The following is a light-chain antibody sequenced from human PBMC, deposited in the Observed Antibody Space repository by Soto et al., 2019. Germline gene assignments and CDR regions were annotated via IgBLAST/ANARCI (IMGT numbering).Light chain of an antibody. V-gene: IGLV2-14*03. CDR1: SSDVGAYDY. J-gene: IGLJ1*01. CDR2: DVT. CDR3: ASYTTPSTRV. Sequence: QSVLTQPASVSGSPGQSIAISCTGTSSDVGAYDYVSWYQQHPDKATKLMIYDVTNRPSVVSDRSAGSTSVNTATLTIAGLQAEDEADYCCASYTTPSTRVFGSGTKLTVL.